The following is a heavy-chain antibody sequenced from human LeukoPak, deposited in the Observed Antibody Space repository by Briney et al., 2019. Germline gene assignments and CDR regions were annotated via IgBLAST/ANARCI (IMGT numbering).Heavy chain of an antibody. CDR3: ARDYYDSSGYWAFNWFDP. J-gene: IGHJ5*02. Sequence: GGSLRLSCAASGFTFSSYSMNWVRQAPGKGLEWVSSISSSSSYIYYADSVKGRFTISRDNAKHSLYLQMNSLRAEDTAVYYCARDYYDSSGYWAFNWFDPWGQGTLVTVSS. CDR2: ISSSSSYI. D-gene: IGHD3-22*01. CDR1: GFTFSSYS. V-gene: IGHV3-21*01.